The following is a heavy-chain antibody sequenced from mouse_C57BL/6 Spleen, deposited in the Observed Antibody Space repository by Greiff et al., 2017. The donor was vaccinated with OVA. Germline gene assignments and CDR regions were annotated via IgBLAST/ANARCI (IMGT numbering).Heavy chain of an antibody. CDR1: GYTFTSYW. D-gene: IGHD4-1*01. CDR3: ARKAGTDWYFDV. CDR2: INPSSGYT. Sequence: QVQLQQSGAELAKPGASVKLSCKASGYTFTSYWMHWVKQRPGQGLEWIGYINPSSGYTKYNQKFKDKATLTADESSSTAYLQLSSLTYEDSAVYYCARKAGTDWYFDVWGTGTTVTVSS. V-gene: IGHV1-7*01. J-gene: IGHJ1*03.